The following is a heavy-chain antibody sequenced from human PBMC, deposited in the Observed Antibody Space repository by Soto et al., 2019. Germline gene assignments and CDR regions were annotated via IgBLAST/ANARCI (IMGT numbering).Heavy chain of an antibody. CDR2: IYPGDSDT. Sequence: GESLKISCKGSGYSFTSYWIGWVRQMPGKGLEWMGIIYPGDSDTRYSPPFQGQVTISADKSISTAYLQWSSLKASDTAMYYCARVGTDTATHATAFAIWGQGTLVTVSS. CDR3: ARVGTDTATHATAFAI. J-gene: IGHJ3*02. CDR1: GYSFTSYW. D-gene: IGHD5-18*01. V-gene: IGHV5-51*01.